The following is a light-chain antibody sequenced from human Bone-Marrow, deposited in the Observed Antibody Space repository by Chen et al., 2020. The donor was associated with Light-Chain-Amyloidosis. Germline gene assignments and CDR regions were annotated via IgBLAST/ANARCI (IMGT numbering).Light chain of an antibody. CDR2: RDS. CDR3: QSADSCGTYEVI. J-gene: IGLJ2*01. Sequence: SYELTQPPSVSVSPGQTARITCSGDDLPTKYAYWYQQKPGQAPVLVKHRDSERPSGISERFSGSSSATTATLTISGVQAEDEADYRCQSADSCGTYEVIFGGGTKLTVL. V-gene: IGLV3-25*03. CDR1: DLPTKY.